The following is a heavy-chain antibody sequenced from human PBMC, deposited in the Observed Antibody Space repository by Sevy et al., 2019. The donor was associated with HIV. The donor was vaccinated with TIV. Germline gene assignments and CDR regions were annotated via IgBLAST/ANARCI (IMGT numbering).Heavy chain of an antibody. CDR2: LASGGGEI. Sequence: GGSLRLSCAASGFTFSKYSMSWVRQPPGKGLEWVSTLASGGGEINYANSVKGRFTISRDNSKRSVYLQMNNLRPEDTDVDYFAREGCNKPHDYWGQGTLVTVSS. CDR3: AREGCNKPHDY. V-gene: IGHV3-23*01. CDR1: GFTFSKYS. D-gene: IGHD2-8*01. J-gene: IGHJ4*02.